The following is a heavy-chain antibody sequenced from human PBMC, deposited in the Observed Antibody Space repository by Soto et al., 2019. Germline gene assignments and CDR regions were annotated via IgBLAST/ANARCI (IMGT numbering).Heavy chain of an antibody. J-gene: IGHJ4*02. CDR3: AKRPLSLNIFDY. Sequence: EVQLWESGGGLVQPGGSLRLSCVASGFTFSNYVMTWVRQAPGKGPEWVSVINGRGDTTYYSDSVKGRFTISRDNSKNMLSLQMSGRGAEETAVYYCAKRPLSLNIFDYWGQGTLVTVSS. CDR1: GFTFSNYV. V-gene: IGHV3-23*01. D-gene: IGHD2-15*01. CDR2: INGRGDTT.